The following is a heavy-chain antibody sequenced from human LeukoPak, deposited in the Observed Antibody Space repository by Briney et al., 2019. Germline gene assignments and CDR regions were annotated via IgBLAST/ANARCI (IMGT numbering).Heavy chain of an antibody. CDR3: ATNTMFRGIHAFDI. V-gene: IGHV5-51*01. J-gene: IGHJ3*02. Sequence: GESLKISCKCSGYSFTSYWIAWVRQMPAKGLEWMGIIYPGDSDTRYSPSFQGQVTISADKSISTAYLQWSSLKASDSAMYYCATNTMFRGIHAFDIWGQGTMVTVSS. CDR1: GYSFTSYW. CDR2: IYPGDSDT. D-gene: IGHD3-10*01.